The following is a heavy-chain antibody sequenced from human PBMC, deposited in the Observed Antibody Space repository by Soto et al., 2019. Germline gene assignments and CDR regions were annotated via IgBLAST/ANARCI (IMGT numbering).Heavy chain of an antibody. D-gene: IGHD5-12*01. V-gene: IGHV1-3*01. CDR2: INAGNGNT. CDR3: ALRGYDYPPAVDY. CDR1: GYTFTSYA. J-gene: IGHJ4*02. Sequence: GASVNVSCKAYGYTFTSYARHWVRQAPGQRLEWMGWINAGNGNTKYSQKFQGRVTITRDTSASTAYMELSSLRSEDTAVYYCALRGYDYPPAVDYWGQGTLVTVSS.